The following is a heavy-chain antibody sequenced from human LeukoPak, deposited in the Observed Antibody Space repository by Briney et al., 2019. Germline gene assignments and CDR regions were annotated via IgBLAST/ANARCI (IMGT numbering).Heavy chain of an antibody. CDR3: VAAGGY. V-gene: IGHV3-7*05. CDR1: GFTVSSNY. J-gene: IGHJ4*02. CDR2: IKEDGSEK. D-gene: IGHD6-13*01. Sequence: PGGSLRLSCAASGFTVSSNYMSWVRQAPGKGLEWVANIKEDGSEKNYVDSVKGRFTISRDNAKNSLCLQMNSLRAEDTAVYYCVAAGGYWGQGALVTVSS.